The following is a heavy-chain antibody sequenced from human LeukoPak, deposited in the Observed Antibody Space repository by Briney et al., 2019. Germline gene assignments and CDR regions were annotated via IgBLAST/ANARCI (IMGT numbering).Heavy chain of an antibody. J-gene: IGHJ4*02. CDR1: GGSISSYY. Sequence: SETLSLNCTVSGGSISSYYWSWIRQPPGKGLEWIGNIYYSGSTNYNPSLKSRVTISIDTSKNQFSLKLSSVTAADTAVYYCARAPGLWFGEYQFDYWGQGTLVTVSS. CDR3: ARAPGLWFGEYQFDY. V-gene: IGHV4-59*01. CDR2: IYYSGST. D-gene: IGHD3-10*01.